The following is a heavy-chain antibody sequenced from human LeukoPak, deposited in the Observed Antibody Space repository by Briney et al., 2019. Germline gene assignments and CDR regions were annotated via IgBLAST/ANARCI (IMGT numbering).Heavy chain of an antibody. CDR3: ARSDGLDY. CDR2: ISSSSSYI. Sequence: GGSLRLSCAASGLTVSSNYMSWVRQAPGKGLEWVSSISSSSSYIYYADSVKGRFTISRDNAKNSLYLQMNSLRAEDTAVYYCARSDGLDYWGQGTLVTVSS. J-gene: IGHJ4*02. D-gene: IGHD5-24*01. V-gene: IGHV3-21*01. CDR1: GLTVSSNY.